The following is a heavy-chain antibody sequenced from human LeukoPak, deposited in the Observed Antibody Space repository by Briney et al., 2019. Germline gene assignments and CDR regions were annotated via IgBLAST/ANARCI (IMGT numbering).Heavy chain of an antibody. J-gene: IGHJ4*02. Sequence: GASVKVSCKASGYTFTSYGISWVRQAPGQGLEWMGWISAYNGNANYAQKLQGRVTMTTDTSTSTAYMELRSLRSDDTAVYYCARVGGVVVAAKIDYWGQGTLVTVSS. CDR2: ISAYNGNA. D-gene: IGHD2-15*01. V-gene: IGHV1-18*01. CDR1: GYTFTSYG. CDR3: ARVGGVVVAAKIDY.